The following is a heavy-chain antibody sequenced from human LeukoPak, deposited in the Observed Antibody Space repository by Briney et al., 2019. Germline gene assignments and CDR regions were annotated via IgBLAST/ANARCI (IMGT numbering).Heavy chain of an antibody. CDR1: GFTFSSYS. Sequence: GGSLRLSCAASGFTFSSYSMNWVRQAPGKGLEWVSSISSSSSYIYYADSVKGRFTISRDNAKNSLYLQMNSLRAEDTAVYYCARDTLPLYCSSTSCYRDRWYFDLWGRGTLVTVSS. V-gene: IGHV3-21*01. CDR3: ARDTLPLYCSSTSCYRDRWYFDL. D-gene: IGHD2-2*02. J-gene: IGHJ2*01. CDR2: ISSSSSYI.